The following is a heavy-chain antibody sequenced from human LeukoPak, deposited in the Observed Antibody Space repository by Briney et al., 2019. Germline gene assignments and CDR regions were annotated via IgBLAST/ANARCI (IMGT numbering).Heavy chain of an antibody. D-gene: IGHD1-26*01. V-gene: IGHV3-30*02. J-gene: IGHJ6*02. CDR2: IPSDGSNN. CDR1: GVTFSRHV. CDR3: ARALLSPIVEDGMDV. Sequence: GGSLRLSCAASGVTFSRHVMHWVRQAPGKGLEWVAFIPSDGSNNYYADSVKGRFTISRDNSKNTLYLQMNSLRAEDTAVYYCARALLSPIVEDGMDVWGQGTTVTVSS.